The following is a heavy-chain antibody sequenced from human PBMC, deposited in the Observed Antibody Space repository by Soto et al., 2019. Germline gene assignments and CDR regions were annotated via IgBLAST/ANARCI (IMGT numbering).Heavy chain of an antibody. CDR3: ARDWVTTYQENYYYYGMDV. J-gene: IGHJ6*02. CDR2: ISSSSSYI. CDR1: GFTFSDYY. V-gene: IGHV3-11*06. Sequence: QVQLVESGGGLVKPGGSLRLSCAASGFTFSDYYMSWIRQAPGKGLEWVSYISSSSSYIYYADSVKGRFTISRDNAKNSLYLQMNSLRAEDTAVYYCARDWVTTYQENYYYYGMDVWGQGTTVTVSS. D-gene: IGHD4-17*01.